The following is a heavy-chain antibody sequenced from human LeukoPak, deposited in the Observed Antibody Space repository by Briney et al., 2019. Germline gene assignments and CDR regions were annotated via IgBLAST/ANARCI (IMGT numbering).Heavy chain of an antibody. CDR1: GFTFSSYG. CDR2: ISYDGSNK. V-gene: IGHV3-30*18. D-gene: IGHD6-19*01. CDR3: AKGVAGTPYYYYGMDV. Sequence: GRSLRLSCAASGFTFSSYGMHWVRQAPGKGLEWVAVISYDGSNKYYADSVKGRSTISRDNSKNTLYLQMNSLRAEDTAVYYCAKGVAGTPYYYYGMDVWGQGTTVTVSS. J-gene: IGHJ6*02.